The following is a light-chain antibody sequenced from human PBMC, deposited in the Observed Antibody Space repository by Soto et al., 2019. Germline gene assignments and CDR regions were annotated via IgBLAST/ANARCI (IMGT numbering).Light chain of an antibody. J-gene: IGKJ1*01. CDR2: GAS. V-gene: IGKV3-15*01. CDR3: QHYMYWSPT. CDR1: QSINSA. Sequence: EIVITQSPATLSVSPGESVTLSCRASQSINSALAWYQQKPGQAPRLLVYGASTRATGIPARFSGSGSGTEFTLTVSSLQSEDFALFYCQHYMYWSPTFGQGTKVDIK.